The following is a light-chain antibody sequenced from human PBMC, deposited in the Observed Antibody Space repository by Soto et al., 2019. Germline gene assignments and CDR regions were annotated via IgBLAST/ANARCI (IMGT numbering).Light chain of an antibody. CDR2: ENN. CDR3: GTWDSGLSASWL. V-gene: IGLV1-51*02. CDR1: TSNLGNNY. J-gene: IGLJ7*01. Sequence: QSVLTQPPSVSAAPGQKVTISCSGSTSNLGNNYVSWYQHLPGTAPKLLIYENNKRPSGIPDRFSGSKSGTSATLGITGLQTGDEADYYCGTWDSGLSASWLFGGGTQLTVL.